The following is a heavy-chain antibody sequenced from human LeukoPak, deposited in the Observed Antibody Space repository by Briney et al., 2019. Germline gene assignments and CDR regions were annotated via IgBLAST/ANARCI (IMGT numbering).Heavy chain of an antibody. CDR2: ISGSGGST. D-gene: IGHD6-13*01. CDR3: AKGYSSSWYVYFDY. V-gene: IGHV3-23*01. CDR1: GFTFSSYA. J-gene: IGHJ4*02. Sequence: GGSLGPSCAASGFTFSSYAMSWVRQAPGKGLEWVSAISGSGGSTYYADSVKGRFTISRDNSKNTLYLQMNSLRAEDTAVYYCAKGYSSSWYVYFDYWGQGTLVTVSS.